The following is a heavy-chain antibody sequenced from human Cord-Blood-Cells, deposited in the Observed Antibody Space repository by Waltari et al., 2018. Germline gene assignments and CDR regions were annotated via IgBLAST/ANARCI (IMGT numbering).Heavy chain of an antibody. V-gene: IGHV5-51*01. CDR1: GYRRTSYW. D-gene: IGHD4-17*01. Sequence: EVQLVQSGAEVQKPGESLKISCKGSGYRRTSYWNGRVRQTPGKGLEWMGIIYPGDSDTRYSPSFQGQVTISADKSISTAYLQWSSLKASDTAMYYCARYPSYGDYAGGFDYWGQGTLVTVSS. J-gene: IGHJ4*02. CDR2: IYPGDSDT. CDR3: ARYPSYGDYAGGFDY.